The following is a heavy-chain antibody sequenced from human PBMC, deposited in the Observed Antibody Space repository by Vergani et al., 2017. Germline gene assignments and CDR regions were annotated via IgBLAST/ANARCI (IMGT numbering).Heavy chain of an antibody. D-gene: IGHD3-3*01. Sequence: QVRLVESGGGVVQTGGSLRLSCEAPGYTFSDYNMHWVRQAPGTGLECEAVIWYDGATRDMADAVEGRVTISRDNSKNTVNLQMNRLRTDDTAVYFCGKDHSESYTTYYSFWSGPEFDSRAQGTLVTVAA. CDR1: GYTFSDYN. CDR2: IWYDGATR. V-gene: IGHV3-33*03. J-gene: IGHJ4*02. CDR3: GKDHSESYTTYYSFWSGPEFDS.